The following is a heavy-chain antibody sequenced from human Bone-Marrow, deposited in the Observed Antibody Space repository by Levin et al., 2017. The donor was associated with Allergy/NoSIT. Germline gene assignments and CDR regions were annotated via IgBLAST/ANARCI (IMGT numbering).Heavy chain of an antibody. J-gene: IGHJ2*01. D-gene: IGHD1-1*01. Sequence: SQTLSLTCTVSGGSISNFYWSWIRQPAGKGLEWIGRIYSSESTNYNPSLKSRVTLSIDMSKNQISLKLISVTAADTAMYYCARDSPIRPTARYLELWGRGTLVTVSS. CDR1: GGSISNFY. V-gene: IGHV4-4*07. CDR3: ARDSPIRPTARYLEL. CDR2: IYSSEST.